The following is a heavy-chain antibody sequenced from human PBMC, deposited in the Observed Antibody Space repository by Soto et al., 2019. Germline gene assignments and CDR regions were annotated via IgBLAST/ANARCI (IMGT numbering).Heavy chain of an antibody. Sequence: PSETLSLTCTVSNGSISPYYWSWIRQSPGKGLEWIGYIYYAGSFTYNPSLKSRVTISLNTSKNEVSLRLTSVTAADTAVYYCARLGGYYQALDSWGQGTRVTVSS. V-gene: IGHV4-59*08. CDR1: NGSISPYY. J-gene: IGHJ4*02. CDR2: IYYAGSF. CDR3: ARLGGYYQALDS. D-gene: IGHD3-22*01.